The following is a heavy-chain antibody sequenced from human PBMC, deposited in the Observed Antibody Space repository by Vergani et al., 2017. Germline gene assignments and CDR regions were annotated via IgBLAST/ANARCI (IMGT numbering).Heavy chain of an antibody. CDR1: GYTFTSYG. CDR2: ISAYNGTT. Sequence: QVQLVQSGAEVKKPGASVKVSCKASGYTFTSYGISWVRPAPGQGLEWMGWISAYNGTTNYAQKLQGRVTMTTDTSTSTAYMELRSLRSDDTAVYYCAMRGRVLEIATISHFDYWDQGTLVTVSS. CDR3: AMRGRVLEIATISHFDY. D-gene: IGHD5-24*01. J-gene: IGHJ4*02. V-gene: IGHV1-18*01.